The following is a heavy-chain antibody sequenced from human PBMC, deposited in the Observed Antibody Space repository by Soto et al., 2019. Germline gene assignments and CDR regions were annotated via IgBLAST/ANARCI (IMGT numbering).Heavy chain of an antibody. Sequence: QVQLVQSGVEVKKPGASVRLSCKVSEKSFDNFAVHWVRQTPGQRPEWMGRINVGDDKTKYSEKFQGRVIVSYDTSATTAYMELRALSSEDTAVYYCARAKYDYIWGSYHPFDQWAQGAQVTVAS. J-gene: IGHJ4*02. CDR1: EKSFDNFA. CDR2: INVGDDKT. V-gene: IGHV1-3*01. D-gene: IGHD3-16*02. CDR3: ARAKYDYIWGSYHPFDQ.